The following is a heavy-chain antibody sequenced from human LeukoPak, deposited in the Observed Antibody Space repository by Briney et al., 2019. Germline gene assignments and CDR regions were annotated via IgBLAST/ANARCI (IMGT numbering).Heavy chain of an antibody. Sequence: SETLSLTCAVYGGSFSGYYWSWIRQPPGKGLEWIGEINHSGSTNYNPSLKSRVTISVDTSKNQFSLKLSPVTAADTAVYYCARRFTWRLGAVAFDYWGQGTLVTVSS. CDR2: INHSGST. V-gene: IGHV4-34*01. J-gene: IGHJ4*02. D-gene: IGHD1-26*01. CDR1: GGSFSGYY. CDR3: ARRFTWRLGAVAFDY.